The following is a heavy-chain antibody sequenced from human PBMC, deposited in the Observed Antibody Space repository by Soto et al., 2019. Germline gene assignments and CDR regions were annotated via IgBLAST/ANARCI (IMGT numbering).Heavy chain of an antibody. CDR3: VKALVTIAAAGIFDY. CDR2: ISSNGGST. J-gene: IGHJ4*02. D-gene: IGHD6-13*01. Sequence: GEALKISCSASGFTFNSNYMHWVRQAPGKGLEYVSAISSNGGSTYYADSVKGRFTISRDNSKNTLYLQMSSLRAEDTAVYYCVKALVTIAAAGIFDYWGQGTLVTVSS. CDR1: GFTFNSNY. V-gene: IGHV3-64D*06.